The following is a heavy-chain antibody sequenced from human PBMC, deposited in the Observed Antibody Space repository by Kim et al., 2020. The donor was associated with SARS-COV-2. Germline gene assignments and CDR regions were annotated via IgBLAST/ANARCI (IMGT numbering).Heavy chain of an antibody. CDR2: IRSKAYGGTT. CDR3: TRDRYCSSTSCYVYGMDV. D-gene: IGHD2-2*01. V-gene: IGHV3-49*04. J-gene: IGHJ6*02. Sequence: GGSLRLSCTASGFTFGDYAMSWVRQAPGKGLEWVGFIRSKAYGGTTEYAASVKGRFTISRDDSKSIAYLQMNSLKTEDTAVYYCTRDRYCSSTSCYVYGMDVWGQGTTVTVSS. CDR1: GFTFGDYA.